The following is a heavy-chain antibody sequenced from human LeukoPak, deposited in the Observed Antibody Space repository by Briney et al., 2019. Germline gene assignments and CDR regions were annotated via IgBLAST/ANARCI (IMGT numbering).Heavy chain of an antibody. CDR2: ISPSGTT. CDR3: ARDFYASGFYFWFDP. Sequence: SETLSLTCTGSGGYTGSHYWSWIRQPAGKGLEWIGRISPSGTTHYNPSLGSRVTMSVDTSKNYFSLRLSSVTAADTAVYYCARDFYASGFYFWFDPWGQGMLVTVSS. D-gene: IGHD2/OR15-2a*01. CDR1: GGYTGSHY. J-gene: IGHJ5*02. V-gene: IGHV4-4*07.